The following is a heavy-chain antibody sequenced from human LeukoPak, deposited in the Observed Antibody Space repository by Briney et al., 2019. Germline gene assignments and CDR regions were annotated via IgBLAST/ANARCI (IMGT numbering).Heavy chain of an antibody. CDR3: AKVIWSGYYMEAFDI. CDR1: GFTFSSYG. CDR2: ISWNSGSI. D-gene: IGHD3-3*01. J-gene: IGHJ3*02. Sequence: QTGGSLRLSCAASGFTFSSYGMHWVRHAPGKGLEWVSGISWNSGSIGYADSVKGRFTISRDNAKNSLYLQMNSLRAEDMALYYCAKVIWSGYYMEAFDIWGQGTMVTVSS. V-gene: IGHV3-9*03.